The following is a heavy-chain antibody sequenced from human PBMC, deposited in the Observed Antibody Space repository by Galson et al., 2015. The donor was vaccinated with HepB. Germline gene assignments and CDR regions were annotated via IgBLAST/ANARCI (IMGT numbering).Heavy chain of an antibody. CDR1: GYSFTSYW. CDR3: AKDRGYCSSTSCHYYYYYYMDV. J-gene: IGHJ6*03. Sequence: QSGAEVKKPGESLRISCKGSGYSFTSYWISWVRQMPGKGLEWMGRIDPSDSYTNYSPSFQGHVTISADKSISTAYLQWSSLKASDTALYYCAKDRGYCSSTSCHYYYYYYMDVWGKGTTVTVSS. CDR2: IDPSDSYT. V-gene: IGHV5-10-1*01. D-gene: IGHD2-2*01.